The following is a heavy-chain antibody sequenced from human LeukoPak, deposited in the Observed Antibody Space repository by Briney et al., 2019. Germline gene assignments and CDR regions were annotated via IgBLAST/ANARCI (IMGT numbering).Heavy chain of an antibody. V-gene: IGHV4-34*01. CDR3: ARALYYCSDGSCYSGKDAFDI. J-gene: IGHJ3*02. Sequence: SETLSLTCAVYGGSFSGYYWSWIRQPPGKGLEWIGEINHSGSTNYNPSLKSRVTISVDTSKNQFSLKLSSVTAADTAVYYCARALYYCSDGSCYSGKDAFDIWGQGTMVTVSS. CDR2: INHSGST. D-gene: IGHD2-15*01. CDR1: GGSFSGYY.